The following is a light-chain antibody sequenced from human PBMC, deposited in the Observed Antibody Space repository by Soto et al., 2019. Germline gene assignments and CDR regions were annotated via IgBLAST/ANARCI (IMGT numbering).Light chain of an antibody. V-gene: IGLV1-40*01. Sequence: QSALTQPPSVSGAPGQRVTISCTGSSSNIGAGYDVHWYQQLPGTAPKLLIYGNSNRPSGVPDRFSGSKSGTSASLAITGLQAEDEADYYCQSYDSSMSGYVFGTGNKVTDL. J-gene: IGLJ1*01. CDR1: SSNIGAGYD. CDR3: QSYDSSMSGYV. CDR2: GNS.